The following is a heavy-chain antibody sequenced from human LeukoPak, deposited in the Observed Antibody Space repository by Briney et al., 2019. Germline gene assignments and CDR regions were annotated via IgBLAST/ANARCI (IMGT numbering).Heavy chain of an antibody. CDR2: IGTAGDT. CDR3: ARELPGYSSGWYYYYYGMDA. CDR1: GFTFSSYD. D-gene: IGHD6-19*01. Sequence: GGSLRLSCAASGFTFSSYDMHWVRQATGKGLEWVSAIGTAGDTYYPGSVKGRFTISGENAKNSLYLQMNSLRAGDTAVYYCARELPGYSSGWYYYYYGMDAWGQGTTVTVSS. J-gene: IGHJ6*02. V-gene: IGHV3-13*01.